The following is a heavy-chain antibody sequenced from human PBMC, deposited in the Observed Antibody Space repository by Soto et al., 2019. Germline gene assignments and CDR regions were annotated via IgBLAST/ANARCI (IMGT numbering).Heavy chain of an antibody. J-gene: IGHJ6*02. CDR1: GFTFSSYS. CDR2: ISSSSSYI. Sequence: GGSLRLSCAASGFTFSSYSMNWVRQAPGKGLEWVSSISSSSSYIYYADSVKGRFTISRDNAKNSLYLQMNSLKAEDTAVYYCARSPKQWELRPRLIYYYGMDVWGQGTTVTVSS. D-gene: IGHD1-26*01. V-gene: IGHV3-21*01. CDR3: ARSPKQWELRPRLIYYYGMDV.